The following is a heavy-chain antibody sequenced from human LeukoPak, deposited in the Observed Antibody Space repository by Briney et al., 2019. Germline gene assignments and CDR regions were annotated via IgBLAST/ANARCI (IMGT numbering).Heavy chain of an antibody. Sequence: SETMSLTCAVHGGSFSGYYWSWIRQSPGKGLEWIGEIDDSGSTNYNPSLKSRVTVSVEMSKNQFSLKLRSVTAADTAVYYCARGRVWEPNYYYYYYMDVWGKGTTVTVSS. CDR3: ARGRVWEPNYYYYYYMDV. CDR2: IDDSGST. V-gene: IGHV4-34*01. CDR1: GGSFSGYY. D-gene: IGHD1-26*01. J-gene: IGHJ6*03.